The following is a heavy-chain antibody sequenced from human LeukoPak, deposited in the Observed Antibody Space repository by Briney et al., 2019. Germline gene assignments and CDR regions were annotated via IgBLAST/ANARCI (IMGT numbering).Heavy chain of an antibody. CDR1: GYTFTSYG. CDR2: ISAYNGNT. J-gene: IGHJ4*02. V-gene: IGHV1-18*01. Sequence: ASVKVSCKASGYTFTSYGISWVRQAPGQGLEWMGWISAYNGNTNYAQKLQGRVTMTTDTSTSTAYMELRSLRSDDTAVYYCARDCSSTSCYTREGFEYWGQGTLVTVSS. D-gene: IGHD2-2*02. CDR3: ARDCSSTSCYTREGFEY.